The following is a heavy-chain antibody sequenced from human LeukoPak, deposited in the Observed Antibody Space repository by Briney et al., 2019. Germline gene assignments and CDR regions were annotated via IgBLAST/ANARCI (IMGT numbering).Heavy chain of an antibody. D-gene: IGHD3-10*01. CDR1: GFAFNFYA. J-gene: IGHJ4*02. CDR2: INANGINT. Sequence: GGSLRLSCAASGFAFNFYATSWVRQAPGKGLQWVSTINANGINTYYADSVRGRFTISRDNAKNSLYLQMNSLGAEDTAVYYCARGRGFGTTYYYGSGSYYNLEPFDFWGQGTLVTVSS. CDR3: ARGRGFGTTYYYGSGSYYNLEPFDF. V-gene: IGHV3-23*01.